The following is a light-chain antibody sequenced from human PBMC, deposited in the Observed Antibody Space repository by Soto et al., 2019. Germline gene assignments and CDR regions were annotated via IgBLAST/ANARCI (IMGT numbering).Light chain of an antibody. J-gene: IGKJ1*01. CDR2: WAS. CDR1: QSVLYSSNNKNY. Sequence: DIVMTQSPDSLAVSLGERATINCKSSQSVLYSSNNKNYFAWYQQKPGQPPKLLIYWASTRGSGVPDRFSGSGAGTDFTLTISSLQAEDVGVYYCQQFYSTPWTFGQGTKLEIK. CDR3: QQFYSTPWT. V-gene: IGKV4-1*01.